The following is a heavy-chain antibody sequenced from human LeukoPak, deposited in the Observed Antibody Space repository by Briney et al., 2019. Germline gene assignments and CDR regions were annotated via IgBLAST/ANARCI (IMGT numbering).Heavy chain of an antibody. J-gene: IGHJ3*02. Sequence: ASVKVSCKASGDTFTSYAISWVRQAPGQGLEWMGWMNPNSGNTDYAQKFQGRVTITRNTSISTAYMELSSLRSEDTAVYYCTRRRPYCSSTSCQRRNAFDIWGQGTMVTVSS. V-gene: IGHV1-8*03. CDR2: MNPNSGNT. CDR3: TRRRPYCSSTSCQRRNAFDI. CDR1: GDTFTSYA. D-gene: IGHD2-2*01.